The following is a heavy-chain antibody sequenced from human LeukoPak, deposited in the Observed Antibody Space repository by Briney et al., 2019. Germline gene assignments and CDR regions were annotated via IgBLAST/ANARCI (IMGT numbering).Heavy chain of an antibody. Sequence: PGGSLRLSCAASGFTFSSYSMNWVRQAPGKGLEWVSSISSSSSYIYYADSVKGRFTISRDNAKNTLYLQVGSLRAEDMAVYYCARRFAAQLAFVDVWGKGTTVTISS. CDR3: ARRFAAQLAFVDV. J-gene: IGHJ6*04. CDR2: ISSSSSYI. V-gene: IGHV3-21*01. D-gene: IGHD3-3*02. CDR1: GFTFSSYS.